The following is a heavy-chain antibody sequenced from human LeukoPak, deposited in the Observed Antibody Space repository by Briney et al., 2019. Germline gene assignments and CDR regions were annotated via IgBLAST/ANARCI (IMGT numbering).Heavy chain of an antibody. J-gene: IGHJ4*02. CDR2: IIPIFGIA. CDR1: GGTFSSYA. V-gene: IGHV1-69*04. CDR3: AGVLATGIDY. D-gene: IGHD2-21*02. Sequence: SVKVSCKASGGTFSSYAISWVRQAPGQGLEWMGRIIPIFGIANYAQKFQGRVTITADKSTSTAYMELSSLRSEDTAVYYCAGVLATGIDYWGQGTLVTVSS.